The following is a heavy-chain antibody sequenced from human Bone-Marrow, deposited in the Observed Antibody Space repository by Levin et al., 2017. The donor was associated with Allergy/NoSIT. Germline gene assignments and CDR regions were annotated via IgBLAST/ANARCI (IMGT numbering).Heavy chain of an antibody. D-gene: IGHD3-9*01. J-gene: IGHJ3*02. CDR3: AREGDILTGHYDVFDI. Sequence: GGSLRLSCVASELTFKTYTMAWVRQAPGKGLEWVSSITGAEGNTHYADSVKGRFTISRDNGKNPLFLQMNSLRVEDTAIYYCAREGDILTGHYDVFDIWGQGTMVTVSS. CDR1: ELTFKTYT. V-gene: IGHV3-21*06. CDR2: ITGAEGNT.